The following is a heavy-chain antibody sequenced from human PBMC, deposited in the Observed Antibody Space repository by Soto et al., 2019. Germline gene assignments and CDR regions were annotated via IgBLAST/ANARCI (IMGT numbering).Heavy chain of an antibody. Sequence: QVQLVQSGPEVKKPGALVKVSCKASGDISPRYGISWVRQAPGQGLEWLGWINCYNGVTNYAQSLQGRVTLTTDSSTSTAYMEVRSLRFDDTAVYYCEGDHGNYGTFDQWGQGTLVTVSS. D-gene: IGHD4-17*01. V-gene: IGHV1-18*01. CDR3: EGDHGNYGTFDQ. CDR1: GDISPRYG. J-gene: IGHJ4*02. CDR2: INCYNGVT.